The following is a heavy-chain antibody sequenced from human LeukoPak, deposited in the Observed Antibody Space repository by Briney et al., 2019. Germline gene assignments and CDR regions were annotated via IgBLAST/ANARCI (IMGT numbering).Heavy chain of an antibody. V-gene: IGHV4-39*01. D-gene: IGHD5-24*01. J-gene: IGHJ5*02. CDR1: GDSFDNSYC. CDR3: ARGSDDYKLANH. Sequence: AETLSLSCSVSGDSFDNSYCWTWVRQPPGKRPEVIGTIYSGVYTYYNPSLQSRATISGDTSRNLFSLKIISVTAADTAVYYCARGSDDYKLANHWGHGTLVTVSS. CDR2: IYSGVYT.